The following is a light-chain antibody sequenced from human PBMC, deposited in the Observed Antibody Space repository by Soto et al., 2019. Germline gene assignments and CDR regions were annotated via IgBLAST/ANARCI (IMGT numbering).Light chain of an antibody. CDR2: WAS. Sequence: DIVMTQSPDSLAVSLGERATINCKSSQSVLYSSNNKNYLAWYQQKPGQPPKLLIYWASTRESGVPDRFSGSGSGTDFTVTISSLQAEDGAVYYCQQYYSTPPTFGQGTKLEIK. V-gene: IGKV4-1*01. CDR3: QQYYSTPPT. J-gene: IGKJ2*01. CDR1: QSVLYSSNNKNY.